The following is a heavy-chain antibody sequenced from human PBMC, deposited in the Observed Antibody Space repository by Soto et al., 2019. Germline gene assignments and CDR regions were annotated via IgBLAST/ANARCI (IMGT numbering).Heavy chain of an antibody. J-gene: IGHJ4*02. V-gene: IGHV1-8*02. Sequence: DSVKGSCKAAGYTFTDYGVTWVRKATGQGIEWLGWMTPKSGYTGYAQKFQGRVTLTRDTSRGTAYMELSSLTSEDTAVYYCTRNLYNTGDFDHWGQGTLVTVSS. CDR3: TRNLYNTGDFDH. CDR2: MTPKSGYT. CDR1: GYTFTDYG. D-gene: IGHD1-20*01.